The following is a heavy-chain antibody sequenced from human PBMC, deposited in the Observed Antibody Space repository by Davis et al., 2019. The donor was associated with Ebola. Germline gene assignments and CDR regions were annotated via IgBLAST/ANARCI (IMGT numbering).Heavy chain of an antibody. CDR1: GYTFTSYA. V-gene: IGHV1-18*01. CDR2: INPHNGNT. D-gene: IGHD1-1*01. J-gene: IGHJ4*02. CDR3: ARAQFPTTSDH. Sequence: AASVKVSCKASGYTFTSYAISWVRQAPGQGLEWMGWINPHNGNTNYAQNVQGRVTMTTDTSTSTAYMEVGILRSDDTAVYYCARAQFPTTSDHWGQGTLVTVSS.